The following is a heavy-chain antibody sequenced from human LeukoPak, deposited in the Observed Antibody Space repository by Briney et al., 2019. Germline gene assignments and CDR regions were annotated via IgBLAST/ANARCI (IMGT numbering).Heavy chain of an antibody. CDR1: GFTFSSYG. D-gene: IGHD4-17*01. Sequence: GRPLRLSCAASGFTFSSYGMPWVRQAPGKGLEWVAVIWYDGSNKYYADSVKGRFTISRDNSKNTLYLQMNSLRAEDTAVYYCATLDYGDYGGVDDAFDIWGQGTMVTVSS. CDR2: IWYDGSNK. CDR3: ATLDYGDYGGVDDAFDI. J-gene: IGHJ3*02. V-gene: IGHV3-33*01.